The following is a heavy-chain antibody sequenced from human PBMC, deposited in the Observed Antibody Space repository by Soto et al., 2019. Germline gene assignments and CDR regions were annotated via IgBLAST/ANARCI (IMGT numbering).Heavy chain of an antibody. Sequence: GGSLRLSCAASGFTFSSYSMNWVRQAPGKGLEWVSSISSSSSYIYYADSVKGRFTISRDNAKNSLYLQMNSLRAEDTAVYYCARDSGDYDFWSGYYTGTQGAFDIWGQGTTVTV. CDR3: ARDSGDYDFWSGYYTGTQGAFDI. V-gene: IGHV3-21*01. CDR2: ISSSSSYI. D-gene: IGHD3-3*01. J-gene: IGHJ3*02. CDR1: GFTFSSYS.